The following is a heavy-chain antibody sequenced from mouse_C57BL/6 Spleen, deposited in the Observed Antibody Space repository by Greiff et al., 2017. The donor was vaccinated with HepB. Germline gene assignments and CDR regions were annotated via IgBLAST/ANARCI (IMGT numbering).Heavy chain of an antibody. Sequence: QVQLQQSGAELVRPGASVTLSCKASGYTFTDYEMHWVKQTPVHGLEWIGAIDPETGGTAYNQKFKGKAILTADKSSSTAYMELRSLTSEDSAVYYCTRVEGYLRLFAYWGQGTLVTVSA. J-gene: IGHJ3*01. CDR3: TRVEGYLRLFAY. CDR2: IDPETGGT. CDR1: GYTFTDYE. D-gene: IGHD1-2*01. V-gene: IGHV1-15*01.